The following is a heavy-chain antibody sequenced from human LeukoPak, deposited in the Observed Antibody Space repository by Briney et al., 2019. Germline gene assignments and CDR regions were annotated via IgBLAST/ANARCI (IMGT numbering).Heavy chain of an antibody. V-gene: IGHV1-18*01. CDR1: GYTFTSYG. D-gene: IGHD3-22*01. CDR2: ISGYKGNT. Sequence: ASVKVSCKSSGYTFTSYGVRWVRQAPGQGLEWMGWISGYKGNTNYAQNLQGRVTMTTDTSTSTAYMELRSLRSDDTAVYYCARLKGNDSSCYHDYWGQGTLVTVSS. CDR3: ARLKGNDSSCYHDY. J-gene: IGHJ4*02.